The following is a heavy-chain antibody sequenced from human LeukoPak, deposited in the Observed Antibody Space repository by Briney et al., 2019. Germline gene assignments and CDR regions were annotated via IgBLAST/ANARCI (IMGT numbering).Heavy chain of an antibody. CDR3: ASFFDWSPLGDAFDI. V-gene: IGHV3-48*01. J-gene: IGHJ3*02. CDR1: GFTFSSYS. CDR2: HSSSSSTI. Sequence: PGGSLRLSCAASGFTFSSYSMNWVRQAPGKGLEWVSYHSSSSSTIYYADSVNVRFTISRDNAKNSLYLQMNSLRAEVTAVYYCASFFDWSPLGDAFDIWGQGTMVTVSS. D-gene: IGHD3-9*01.